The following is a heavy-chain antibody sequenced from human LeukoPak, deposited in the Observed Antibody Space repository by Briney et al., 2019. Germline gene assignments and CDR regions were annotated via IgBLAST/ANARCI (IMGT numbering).Heavy chain of an antibody. V-gene: IGHV4-34*01. D-gene: IGHD4-17*01. J-gene: IGHJ4*02. CDR1: GTSFTSYY. Sequence: PSETLSLTCGVSGTSFTSYYWSWIRQTPGKGLEWIGEVNHNGYTNMNPSLKSRVTISVDTSKNQFSLMMTSVTAADTAVYFCAGMTTGHDYWGQGTLVTVSS. CDR2: VNHNGYT. CDR3: AGMTTGHDY.